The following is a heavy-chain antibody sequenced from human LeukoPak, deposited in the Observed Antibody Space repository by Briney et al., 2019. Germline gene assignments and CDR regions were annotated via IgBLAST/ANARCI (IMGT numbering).Heavy chain of an antibody. D-gene: IGHD1-26*01. Sequence: GGSLRLSCAASRFIFSNCVMHWVRQAPGKGLEWVAVIAHDGSQTYYSDSVKGRFTISRDNSKNTLYLQMSSLRAEDTAVYFCAKDGGSNSYWYFDLWGRGTLVTVSS. CDR3: AKDGGSNSYWYFDL. CDR1: RFIFSNCV. J-gene: IGHJ2*01. CDR2: IAHDGSQT. V-gene: IGHV3-30*04.